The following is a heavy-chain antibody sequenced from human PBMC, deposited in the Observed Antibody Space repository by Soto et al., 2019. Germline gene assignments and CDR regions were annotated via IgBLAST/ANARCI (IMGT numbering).Heavy chain of an antibody. CDR2: ISGGGDST. CDR1: GFTFSTNS. J-gene: IGHJ5*02. D-gene: IGHD5-12*01. V-gene: IGHV3-23*01. CDR3: SKWDGYGDQ. Sequence: EVQLLESGGGLVQPGGSLRLSCAASGFTFSTNSMTWVRQAPGKGLEWVCGISGGGDSTHYADSVKGRFTISRDNSKNMVYLQMNSLTADDTAVYFCSKWDGYGDQWGQGTLVTFSS.